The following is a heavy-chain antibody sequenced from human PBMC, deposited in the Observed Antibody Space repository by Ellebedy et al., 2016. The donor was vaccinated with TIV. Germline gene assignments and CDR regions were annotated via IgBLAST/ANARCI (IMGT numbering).Heavy chain of an antibody. Sequence: ASVKVSCKASGYTFTSYGISWVRQAPGQGLEWMGWISAYNGNTNYAQKLQGRVTMTTDTSTSTAYMELRSLRSDDTAVYYCARDSSGWYDNNWFDPWGQGTLVTVSS. CDR1: GYTFTSYG. J-gene: IGHJ5*02. D-gene: IGHD6-19*01. CDR2: ISAYNGNT. V-gene: IGHV1-18*01. CDR3: ARDSSGWYDNNWFDP.